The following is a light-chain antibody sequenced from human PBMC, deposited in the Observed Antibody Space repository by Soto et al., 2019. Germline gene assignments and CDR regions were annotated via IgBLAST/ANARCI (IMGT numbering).Light chain of an antibody. CDR2: GVS. Sequence: DIQMTQSPSSLSASVGDRVTITCRTSQSVTKSLNWYQQKPGKAPQLLIYGVSSLQSGVPSRFSGIGSGTDFTLTIRSLQFEDFATYYCQQSSGIPRTFGQVTKVEIK. CDR1: QSVTKS. CDR3: QQSSGIPRT. V-gene: IGKV1-39*01. J-gene: IGKJ1*01.